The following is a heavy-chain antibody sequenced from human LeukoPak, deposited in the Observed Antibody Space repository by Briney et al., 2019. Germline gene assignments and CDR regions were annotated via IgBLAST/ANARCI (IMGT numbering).Heavy chain of an antibody. CDR2: IKQDGSEK. CDR3: ARDGELGSPADAFDI. CDR1: GFTFSNYW. J-gene: IGHJ3*02. V-gene: IGHV3-7*01. D-gene: IGHD1-26*01. Sequence: PGGSLRLSCAASGFTFSNYWMNWVRQAPGKGLKWVANIKQDGSEKYYVDSVKGRFTISRDNPKNSLYLQMNSLRAEDTAVYYCARDGELGSPADAFDIWGQGTMVTVSS.